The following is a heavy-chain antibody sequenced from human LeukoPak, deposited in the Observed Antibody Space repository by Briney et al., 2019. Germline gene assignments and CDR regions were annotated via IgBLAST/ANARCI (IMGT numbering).Heavy chain of an antibody. V-gene: IGHV3-7*01. J-gene: IGHJ4*02. CDR2: IKQDGSEK. D-gene: IGHD2-2*01. Sequence: GGSLRLSCAASGFTFSSYWMSWVRQAPGKGLEWVANIKQDGSEKYYVDSVKGRFTISRDNAKNSLYLQMNSLRAEDTAVYYCAKGGTSWTIDYWGQGTLVTVSS. CDR1: GFTFSSYW. CDR3: AKGGTSWTIDY.